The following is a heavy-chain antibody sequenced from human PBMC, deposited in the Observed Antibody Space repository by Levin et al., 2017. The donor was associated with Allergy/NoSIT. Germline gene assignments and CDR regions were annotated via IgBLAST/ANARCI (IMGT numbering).Heavy chain of an antibody. V-gene: IGHV1-24*01. CDR2: FDPEDGET. CDR1: GYTLTELS. J-gene: IGHJ5*02. Sequence: ASVKVSCKVSGYTLTELSMHWVRQAPGKGLEWMGGFDPEDGETIYAQKFQGRVTMTEDTSTDTAYMELSSLRSEDTAVYYCATRPAVADNNWFDPWGQGTLVTVSS. D-gene: IGHD6-19*01. CDR3: ATRPAVADNNWFDP.